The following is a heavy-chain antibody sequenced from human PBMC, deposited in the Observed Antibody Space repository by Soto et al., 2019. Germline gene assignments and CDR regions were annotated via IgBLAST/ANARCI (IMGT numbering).Heavy chain of an antibody. J-gene: IGHJ5*02. Sequence: EVQLVESGGGLVQPGRSLRLSCAASGFTFDDYAMHWVRQAPGKGLEWVSGISWNSGSIGYADSVKGRFTISRDNAKNSLYLQINSRRAEDTALYYWTKGGGIVVVEALGPPGGFDPWAREPWSPSPQ. V-gene: IGHV3-9*01. CDR2: ISWNSGSI. CDR3: TKGGGIVVVEALGPPGGFDP. CDR1: GFTFDDYA. D-gene: IGHD2-15*01.